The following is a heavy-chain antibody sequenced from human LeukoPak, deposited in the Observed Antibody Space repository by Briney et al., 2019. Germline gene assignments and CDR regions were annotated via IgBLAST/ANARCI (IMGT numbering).Heavy chain of an antibody. J-gene: IGHJ5*02. CDR1: GGSISSYY. CDR2: IYTSGST. Sequence: SETLSLTCTVSGGSISSYYWSWIRQPAGKGLEWIGRIYTSGSTNYNPSLKSRVTMSVDTSKNQFSPKLSSVTAADTAVYYCARSARFGEYNWFDPWGQGTLVTVSS. V-gene: IGHV4-4*07. CDR3: ARSARFGEYNWFDP. D-gene: IGHD3-10*01.